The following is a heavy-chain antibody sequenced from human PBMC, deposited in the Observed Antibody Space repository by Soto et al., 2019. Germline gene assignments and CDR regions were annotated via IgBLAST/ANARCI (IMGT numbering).Heavy chain of an antibody. J-gene: IGHJ6*03. CDR1: GFTFSSYA. V-gene: IGHV3-23*01. D-gene: IGHD4-17*01. Sequence: PGGSLRLSCAASGFTFSSYAMSWVRQAPGKGLEWVSAISGSGGSTYYADSVKGRFTISRDNSKNTLYLQMNSLRAEDTAVYYCAKGGRDYGDYDWKYYYYMDVWGKGTTVTVSS. CDR2: ISGSGGST. CDR3: AKGGRDYGDYDWKYYYYMDV.